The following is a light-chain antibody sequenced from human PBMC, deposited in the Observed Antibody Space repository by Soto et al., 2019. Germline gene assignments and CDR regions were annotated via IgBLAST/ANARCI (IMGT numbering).Light chain of an antibody. CDR3: QEYGSSPWT. V-gene: IGKV3-20*01. CDR2: LAS. CDR1: QSVLSSY. J-gene: IGKJ1*01. Sequence: EIVLTQSPGTLSLSPGERATLSCRASQSVLSSYLAWYQKKPGQAPRLLLYLASSRAAGIPDRFSGSGSGTDFTLTMSRLEPEDFAVYYCQEYGSSPWTFGQGTKVDI.